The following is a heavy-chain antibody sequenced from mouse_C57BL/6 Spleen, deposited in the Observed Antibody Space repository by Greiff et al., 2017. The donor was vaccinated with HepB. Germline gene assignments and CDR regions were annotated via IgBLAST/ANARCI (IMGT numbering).Heavy chain of an antibody. V-gene: IGHV5-6*01. J-gene: IGHJ3*01. CDR1: GFTFSSYG. Sequence: EVKVVESGGDLVKPGGSLKLSCAASGFTFSSYGMSWVRQTPDKRLEWVATISSGGSYTYYPDSVKGRFTISRDNAKNTLYLQMSSLKSEDTAMYYCASTGTEFAYWGQGTLVTVSA. CDR3: ASTGTEFAY. CDR2: ISSGGSYT. D-gene: IGHD4-1*02.